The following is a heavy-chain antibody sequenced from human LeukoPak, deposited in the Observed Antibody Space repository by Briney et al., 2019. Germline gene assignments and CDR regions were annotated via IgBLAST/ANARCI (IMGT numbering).Heavy chain of an antibody. CDR2: IGASSGNI. V-gene: IGHV3-23*01. Sequence: GGSLRLSCEASGFTFNNYAMSWVRQAPGKGLEWVSSIGASSGNIFYADSVKGRFTISRDNSKNTLFLQMNSLRAEDTALYYCATQSPDYSIGPSYGSFDIWGQGTMVTVSS. CDR3: ATQSPDYSIGPSYGSFDI. J-gene: IGHJ3*02. D-gene: IGHD3-10*01. CDR1: GFTFNNYA.